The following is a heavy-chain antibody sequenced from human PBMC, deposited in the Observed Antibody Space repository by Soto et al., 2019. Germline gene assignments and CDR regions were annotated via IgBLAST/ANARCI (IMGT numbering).Heavy chain of an antibody. CDR3: AKEGIGLEPFDY. CDR1: GYTFATYW. V-gene: IGHV5-51*01. D-gene: IGHD1-1*01. CDR2: IYPADSDT. J-gene: IGHJ4*02. Sequence: GESLKISCKGSGYTFATYWIGWARQMPGKGLEWMGIIYPADSDTRYSPSFKGLVTISVDKSISTAYLQWSSLKASDTAVYYCAKEGIGLEPFDYWGQGTLVTVSS.